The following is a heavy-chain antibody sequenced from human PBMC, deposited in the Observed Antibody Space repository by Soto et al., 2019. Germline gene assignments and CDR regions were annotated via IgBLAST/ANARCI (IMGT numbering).Heavy chain of an antibody. D-gene: IGHD6-19*01. CDR3: AKQFSGWSYYFDY. CDR1: GFTFSTSA. CDR2: ISYDGSTR. J-gene: IGHJ4*02. V-gene: IGHV3-30-3*02. Sequence: QVQLVESGGGVVQPGRSLRLSCAASGFTFSTSAMHWVRQAPGKGLEWVAVISYDGSTRYYADSMKGRFTISRDNSKNTLYLQMNNLRAEDTAVYYCAKQFSGWSYYFDYWGQGTLVTVSS.